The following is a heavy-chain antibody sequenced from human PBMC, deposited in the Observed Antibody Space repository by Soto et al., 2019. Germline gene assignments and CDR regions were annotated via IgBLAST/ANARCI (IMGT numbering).Heavy chain of an antibody. CDR1: GFTFTNYW. J-gene: IGHJ4*02. V-gene: IGHV3-7*05. Sequence: EVQLVESGGDLVQPGGSLRLSCAASGFTFTNYWMSWVRQAPGKGLEWVANIEKDGSEKYYVDSVKGRFTISRDNAKNSLYLQMNSLRVEDTAVYFCAREWDWGQGTLVTVSS. D-gene: IGHD1-26*01. CDR3: AREWD. CDR2: IEKDGSEK.